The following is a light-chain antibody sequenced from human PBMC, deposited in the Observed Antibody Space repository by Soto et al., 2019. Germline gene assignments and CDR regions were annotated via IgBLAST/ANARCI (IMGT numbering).Light chain of an antibody. CDR2: DAS. Sequence: DIQMTQSPSTLSASVGDRVTITCRASQSISNWLAWYQQKPGKAPKLLIYDASSLESGVPSRFSGSGSGTEFTLTISSLQTDDFATYYCQQYNSYSYTFGQGTTLEIK. CDR3: QQYNSYSYT. V-gene: IGKV1-5*01. J-gene: IGKJ2*01. CDR1: QSISNW.